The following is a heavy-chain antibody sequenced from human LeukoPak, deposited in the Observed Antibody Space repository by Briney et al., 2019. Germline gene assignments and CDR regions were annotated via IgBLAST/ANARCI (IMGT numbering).Heavy chain of an antibody. CDR1: GFTFSSYT. D-gene: IGHD5-12*01. Sequence: PGGSLRLSCAASGFTFSSYTMNWVRQAPGKGLEWVSSISTSSSHIYYVDSVKGRFTISRDNAKNSLYLQMNSLRAEDTAVYYCARGEDSGYVLDYWGQGTLVTVSS. V-gene: IGHV3-21*01. CDR2: ISTSSSHI. CDR3: ARGEDSGYVLDY. J-gene: IGHJ4*02.